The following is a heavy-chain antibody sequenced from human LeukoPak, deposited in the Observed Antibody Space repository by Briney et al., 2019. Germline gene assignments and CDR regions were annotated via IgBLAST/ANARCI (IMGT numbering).Heavy chain of an antibody. V-gene: IGHV6-1*01. J-gene: IGHJ6*02. Sequence: PSQTLSLTCAISGDTVSSNSAAWHWIRQSPSRGLEWLGRAYYRSKWYNDYAVSVQSRITINSDTSKNQFSLQLNSVTPEDTAVYYCARGTSSLNYYGMDVWGQGTTVTVSS. CDR1: GDTVSSNSAA. D-gene: IGHD1-14*01. CDR2: AYYRSKWYN. CDR3: ARGTSSLNYYGMDV.